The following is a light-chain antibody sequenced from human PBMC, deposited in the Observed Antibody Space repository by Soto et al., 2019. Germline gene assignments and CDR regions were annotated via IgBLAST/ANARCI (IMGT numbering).Light chain of an antibody. CDR3: QQYHNWPPLT. V-gene: IGKV3-15*01. CDR2: GAS. CDR1: QSFSSN. J-gene: IGKJ4*01. Sequence: EIVMTQSPATLSVSPGERATLSCRASQSFSSNLAWYQQKPGQAPRLLIYGASTRATGIPARFSGSGSGTEFTLTISSLQSEDFAVYSCQQYHNWPPLTFGGGTKVEIK.